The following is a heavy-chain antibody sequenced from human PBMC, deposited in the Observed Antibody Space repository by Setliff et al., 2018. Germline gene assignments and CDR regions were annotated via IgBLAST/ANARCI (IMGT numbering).Heavy chain of an antibody. D-gene: IGHD2-15*01. CDR3: ARRIKEGNHFFDY. CDR1: GITFINAW. CDR2: LDGDSGHI. Sequence: GGSLRLSCSVSGITFINAWMTWVRQAPGKRLELVSSLDGDSGHIYYADSLRGRFTISRDNAKNSLYLQMNSLRVEDTAVYYCARRIKEGNHFFDYWGQGTLVTVSS. V-gene: IGHV3-21*01. J-gene: IGHJ4*02.